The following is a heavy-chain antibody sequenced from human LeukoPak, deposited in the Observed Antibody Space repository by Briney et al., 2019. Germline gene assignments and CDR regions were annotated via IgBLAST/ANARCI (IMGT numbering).Heavy chain of an antibody. J-gene: IGHJ4*02. Sequence: SETLSLTCIVSGGSIYSSTYYWGWIRQPPGKGLGWIGSIYYSGGTYYNPSLKSRVTISVDTSKNQFSLKLSSVTAADTAVYYCARGEPYSGSYGYWGQGTLVTVSS. CDR3: ARGEPYSGSYGY. D-gene: IGHD1-26*01. V-gene: IGHV4-39*07. CDR1: GGSIYSSTYY. CDR2: IYYSGGT.